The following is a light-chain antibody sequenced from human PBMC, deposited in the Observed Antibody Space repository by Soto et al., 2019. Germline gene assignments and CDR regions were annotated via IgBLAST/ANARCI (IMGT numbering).Light chain of an antibody. J-gene: IGKJ5*01. CDR2: GAS. V-gene: IGKV3-20*01. CDR3: QQYDNSPIT. CDR1: QSISSSF. Sequence: EIVLTQSPGILSLSPGERASLSFCASQSISSSFLAWYQQKPGQAPRLLIYGASSRATGIPDRFSGTGSETDFTLTISRLEPEDFAVYYCQQYDNSPITFGQGTRLEIK.